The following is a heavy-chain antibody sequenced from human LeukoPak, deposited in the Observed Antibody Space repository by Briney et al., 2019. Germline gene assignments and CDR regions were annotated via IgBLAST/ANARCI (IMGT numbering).Heavy chain of an antibody. CDR3: ARSFGDLSDFDY. CDR2: ISPSSGYI. D-gene: IGHD3-10*01. Sequence: GGSLRLSCAASGFTFSSYNMNWVRQAPGKGLAWVSSISPSSGYIYYADSMKGRFTISRDNAKNSLYLHMNSLRAEDTAVYYCARSFGDLSDFDYWGQGTLVTVSS. J-gene: IGHJ4*02. V-gene: IGHV3-21*01. CDR1: GFTFSSYN.